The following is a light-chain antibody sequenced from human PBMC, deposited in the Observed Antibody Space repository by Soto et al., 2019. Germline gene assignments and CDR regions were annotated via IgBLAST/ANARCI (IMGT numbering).Light chain of an antibody. CDR1: QSVRSN. CDR3: HQYNDWPLT. CDR2: GAS. V-gene: IGKV3-15*01. J-gene: IGKJ4*01. Sequence: EIVMTQSPATLSVSPGERATLSCRASQSVRSNLTWYQQKPGQAPRLLIYGASTRATGIPARVSGSGSGTEFTLIFGSLQSDDFAVYHCHQYNDWPLTCGGGTMVDIK.